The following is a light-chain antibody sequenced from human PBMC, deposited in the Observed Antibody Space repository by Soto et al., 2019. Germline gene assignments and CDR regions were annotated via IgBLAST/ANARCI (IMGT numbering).Light chain of an antibody. CDR1: SSDVGGYNY. J-gene: IGLJ1*01. Sequence: QSALTQPASVSGSPGQSITISCTGTSSDVGGYNYVSWYQQHPGKVPKLMIYVVSNRPSGVSNRFSGSKSGNTASLTISGLQAEDEADYYCSSYTRSSLYVFGTGTKLTVL. CDR3: SSYTRSSLYV. V-gene: IGLV2-14*01. CDR2: VVS.